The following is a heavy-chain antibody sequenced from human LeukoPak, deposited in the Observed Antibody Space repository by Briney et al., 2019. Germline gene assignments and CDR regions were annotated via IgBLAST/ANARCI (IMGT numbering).Heavy chain of an antibody. D-gene: IGHD3-10*01. Sequence: PGGSLRLSCAASGFTFSSYGMSWVRQAPGKGLEWVSAISGSGDSTYYADSVKGRFTISRDNSKNTLYLQMNSLRAEDTAVYYCAKDSGVTYYYGSGSATYFENWGQGTLVTVSS. CDR1: GFTFSSYG. CDR2: ISGSGDST. J-gene: IGHJ4*02. V-gene: IGHV3-23*01. CDR3: AKDSGVTYYYGSGSATYFEN.